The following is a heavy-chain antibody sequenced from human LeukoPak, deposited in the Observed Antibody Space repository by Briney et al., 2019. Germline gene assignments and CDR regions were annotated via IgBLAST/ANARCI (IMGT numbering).Heavy chain of an antibody. CDR3: ARLWSGYRPPDY. V-gene: IGHV4-39*01. D-gene: IGHD3-3*01. J-gene: IGHJ4*02. CDR2: IYYSGST. Sequence: PSETLSLTCTVSGGSISGDSYYWGWIRQPPGKGQEWIGSIYYSGSTYYNPSLKSRVTISVDTSRNQISLKLRSVTAADTAMYYCARLWSGYRPPDYWGQGTLVTVSS. CDR1: GGSISGDSYY.